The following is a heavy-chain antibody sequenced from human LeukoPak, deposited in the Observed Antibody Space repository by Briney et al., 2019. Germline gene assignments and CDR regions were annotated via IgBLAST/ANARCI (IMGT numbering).Heavy chain of an antibody. D-gene: IGHD2-2*01. CDR1: GFTFSSYG. CDR2: IRSKAYGGTT. J-gene: IGHJ4*02. V-gene: IGHV3-49*04. Sequence: GGSLRLSCAASGFTFSSYGMHWVRQAPGKGLEWVGFIRSKAYGGTTEYAASVKGRFTISRDDSKSIAYLQMNSLKTEDTAVYYCTRRDIVVVPAAMYFAYSGQGTLVTVSP. CDR3: TRRDIVVVPAAMYFAY.